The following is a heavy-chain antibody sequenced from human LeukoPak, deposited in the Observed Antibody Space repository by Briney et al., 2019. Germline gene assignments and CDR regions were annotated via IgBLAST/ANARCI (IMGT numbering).Heavy chain of an antibody. Sequence: GGSLRLSCTASGFTFSGSAMHWVRQASGKGLEWVGRIRSKANSHATVYAASVKCRFTISRDDSKNTLYLQMNSLRAEDTAVYYCAKVAVRGVIRHYYYMDVWGKGTTVTVSS. CDR2: IRSKANSHAT. V-gene: IGHV3-73*01. CDR3: AKVAVRGVIRHYYYMDV. CDR1: GFTFSGSA. D-gene: IGHD3-10*01. J-gene: IGHJ6*03.